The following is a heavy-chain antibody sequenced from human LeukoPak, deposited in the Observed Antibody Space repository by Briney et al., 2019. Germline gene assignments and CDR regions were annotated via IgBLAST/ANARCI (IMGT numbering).Heavy chain of an antibody. V-gene: IGHV3-66*01. CDR1: EFSFGSNY. CDR3: ARGRGLGELAVASFDS. CDR2: IYSGGST. D-gene: IGHD1-7*01. J-gene: IGHJ4*02. Sequence: GGSLRLSCAASEFSFGSNYMTWVRQAPGKGLEWVSLIYSGGSTYYADSVKGRFTISRDNAKNSLYLQMNSLRAEDTAVYYCARGRGLGELAVASFDSWGQGTLVTVSS.